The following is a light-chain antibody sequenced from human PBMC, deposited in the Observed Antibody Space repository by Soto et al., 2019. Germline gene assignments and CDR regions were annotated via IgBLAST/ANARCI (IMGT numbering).Light chain of an antibody. J-gene: IGKJ1*01. CDR3: QQANSFPRT. CDR1: QTISSW. Sequence: DIQMTQSPSSLSASVGDRVTITCRASQTISSWLAWYQQKPGSAPKLLIYDTSSLRSGVPSRFSGSASGTDFNLTISNLQPNESATYYCQQANSFPRTFGQGTKVEIK. V-gene: IGKV1-12*01. CDR2: DTS.